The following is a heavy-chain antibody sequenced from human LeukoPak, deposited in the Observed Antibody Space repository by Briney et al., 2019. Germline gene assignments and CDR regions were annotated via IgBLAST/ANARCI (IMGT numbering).Heavy chain of an antibody. V-gene: IGHV1-8*01. D-gene: IGHD3-10*01. CDR2: MNPKSGNT. Sequence: AASVTVSFKASGYTFTSYDINWVRQATGQGLEGMGWMNPKSGNTGYSQKFQGRVTMPRNTSISTAYMELSSLRSEDTAVYYCARLGYYGSGSYYKALPYYYYGMDVWGRGTTVTVSS. CDR1: GYTFTSYD. J-gene: IGHJ6*02. CDR3: ARLGYYGSGSYYKALPYYYYGMDV.